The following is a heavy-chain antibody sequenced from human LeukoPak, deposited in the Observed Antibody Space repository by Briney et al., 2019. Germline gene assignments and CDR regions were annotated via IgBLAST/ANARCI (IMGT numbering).Heavy chain of an antibody. CDR3: ARLYRIQLWPIGPNYYYYMDV. J-gene: IGHJ6*03. CDR1: GFTFSSYS. Sequence: GGSLRLSCAASGFTFSSYSMNWVRQAPGKGLEWVSYISSSSSTIYYADSVKGRFTISRDNAKNSLYLQMNSLGAEDTTAYYCARLYRIQLWPIGPNYYYYMDVWGKGTTVTVS. D-gene: IGHD5-18*01. V-gene: IGHV3-48*01. CDR2: ISSSSSTI.